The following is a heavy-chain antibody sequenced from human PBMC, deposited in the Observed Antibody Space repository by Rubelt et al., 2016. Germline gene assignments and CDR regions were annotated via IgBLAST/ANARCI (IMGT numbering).Heavy chain of an antibody. CDR2: ISAYNGNT. CDR1: GYTFTSYG. V-gene: IGHV1-18*01. CDR3: ARVEYYYDSSGYSDY. Sequence: QVQLVQSGAEVKKPGASVKVSCKASGYTFTSYGISWVRPAPGQGLEWMGWISAYNGNTNYAQKLQGRFTMTTYTSTSTAYMELRSLRSDDTAVYYCARVEYYYDSSGYSDYWGQGTLVTVSS. J-gene: IGHJ4*02. D-gene: IGHD3-22*01.